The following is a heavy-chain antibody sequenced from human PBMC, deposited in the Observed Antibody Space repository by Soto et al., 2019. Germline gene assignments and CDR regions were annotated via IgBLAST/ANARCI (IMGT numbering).Heavy chain of an antibody. V-gene: IGHV4-59*01. CDR3: ARDMPYAAGSLAGCDY. CDR2: IYHSGTT. D-gene: IGHD1-26*01. J-gene: IGHJ4*02. Sequence: SETLSLTCTVSGDSISGSYWSWIRQPPGKTLEWIGYIYHSGTTTYNPSLKSRVSISVDTSKNQFSLRLTSVIAADTAVYYCARDMPYAAGSLAGCDYWGQGILVTVSS. CDR1: GDSISGSY.